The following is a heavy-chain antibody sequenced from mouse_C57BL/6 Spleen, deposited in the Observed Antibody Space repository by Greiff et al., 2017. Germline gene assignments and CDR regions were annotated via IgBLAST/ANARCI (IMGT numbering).Heavy chain of an antibody. J-gene: IGHJ4*01. CDR1: GYAFSSYW. Sequence: VLLVESGAELVKPGASVKISCKASGYAFSSYWMNWVKQRPGKGLEWIGQIYPGDGDPNYNGKFKGKATLTADKSSSTAYMQLSSLTSEDSAVYFCARFEGDYYAMDYWGQGTSVTVSS. V-gene: IGHV1-80*01. CDR3: ARFEGDYYAMDY. CDR2: IYPGDGDP.